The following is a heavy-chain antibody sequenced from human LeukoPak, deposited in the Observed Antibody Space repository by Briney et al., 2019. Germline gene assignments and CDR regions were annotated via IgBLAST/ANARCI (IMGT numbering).Heavy chain of an antibody. D-gene: IGHD3-22*01. CDR2: ISSSGSTI. CDR3: ARGQDYYDSSGLDY. Sequence: GGSLRLSCAASGFTFSSYAMSWVRQAPGKGLEWVSYISSSGSTIYYADSVKGRFTISRDNAKNSLYLQMNSLRAEDTAVYYCARGQDYYDSSGLDYWGQGTLVTVSS. V-gene: IGHV3-48*04. CDR1: GFTFSSYA. J-gene: IGHJ4*02.